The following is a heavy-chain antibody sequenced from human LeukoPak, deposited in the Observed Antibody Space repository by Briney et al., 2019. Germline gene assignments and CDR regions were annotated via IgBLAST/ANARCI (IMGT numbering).Heavy chain of an antibody. CDR3: ATDWAAAGTRDFDY. J-gene: IGHJ4*02. CDR1: GYTFTNYA. Sequence: GASVKVSCKASGYTFTNYAMHWVRQAPGQGLEWMGWINAGNGNTKYSQKFQGRVTITRDTSASTAYMELSSLRSEDTAVYYCATDWAAAGTRDFDYWGQGTLVTVSS. V-gene: IGHV1-3*01. D-gene: IGHD6-13*01. CDR2: INAGNGNT.